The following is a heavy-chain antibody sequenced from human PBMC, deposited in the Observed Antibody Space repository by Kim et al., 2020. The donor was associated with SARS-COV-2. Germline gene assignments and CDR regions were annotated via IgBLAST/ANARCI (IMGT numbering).Heavy chain of an antibody. D-gene: IGHD3-9*01. J-gene: IGHJ4*02. CDR1: GFTFSGYG. CDR3: ARDQPNTYDILTVYYNYFDS. Sequence: GGSLRLSCAASGFTFSGYGMHWVRQAPGKGLEWVAVIWYDGSSKYYADSVKVRFTISRDNSKNTLYLQMNSLRAEDTAVDYCARDQPNTYDILTVYYNYFDSWGQGTLVSVSS. V-gene: IGHV3-33*01. CDR2: IWYDGSSK.